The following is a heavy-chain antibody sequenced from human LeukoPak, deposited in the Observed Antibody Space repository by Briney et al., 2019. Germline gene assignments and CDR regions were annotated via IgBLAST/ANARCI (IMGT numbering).Heavy chain of an antibody. J-gene: IGHJ4*02. CDR3: ARHHYDYVWGSYRHFDY. V-gene: IGHV5-51*01. D-gene: IGHD3-16*02. CDR2: IYPGDSDT. Sequence: PGESLKISCKGSGYSFTSYWIGWVRQMPGKGLEWMGIIYPGDSDTRYSSSFQGQVTISADKSISTAYLQWSSLKASDTAMYYCARHHYDYVWGSYRHFDYWGQGTLVTVSS. CDR1: GYSFTSYW.